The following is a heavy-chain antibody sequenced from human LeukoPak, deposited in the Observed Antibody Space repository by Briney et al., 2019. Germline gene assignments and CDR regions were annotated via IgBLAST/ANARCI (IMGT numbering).Heavy chain of an antibody. D-gene: IGHD6-13*01. CDR2: ISGSGATT. J-gene: IGHJ3*02. Sequence: GGSLRLSCAASGFTFSTYAMSWVHQAPGKGLEWVSTISGSGATTYYADSVKGRFTISRDNSKNTLYLQMNSLRTEDTAVYYCAKGVSSSWSNDAFDIWGQGTMVTVSS. CDR1: GFTFSTYA. V-gene: IGHV3-23*01. CDR3: AKGVSSSWSNDAFDI.